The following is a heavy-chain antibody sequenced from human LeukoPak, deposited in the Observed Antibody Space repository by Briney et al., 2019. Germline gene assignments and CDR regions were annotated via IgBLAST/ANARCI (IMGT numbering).Heavy chain of an antibody. J-gene: IGHJ2*01. CDR2: ISGSGGST. CDR3: TRPGDCRGGSCYWYTDL. V-gene: IGHV3-23*01. Sequence: GGSLRLSCAASGFTFSSYAMSWVRQAPGKGLEWVSAISGSGGSTYYADSVKGRFTISRDDSKNTAYLQMNSLKTEDTAVYYCTRPGDCRGGSCYWYTDLWGRGTLVTVSS. CDR1: GFTFSSYA. D-gene: IGHD2-15*01.